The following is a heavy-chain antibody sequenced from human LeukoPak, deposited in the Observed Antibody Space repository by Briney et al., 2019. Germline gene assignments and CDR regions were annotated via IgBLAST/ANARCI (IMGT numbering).Heavy chain of an antibody. CDR3: XXXRYSFAXRGEDAFDV. CDR2: ISAYNGNT. CDR1: GYTFSSYG. Sequence: GASVKLSCKASGYTFSSYGISWVRQAPGQGLEWMAWISAYNGNTNSAQKFQDRVTATTDTSTSTAYIELRSLRPDDTGVDFWXXXRYSFAXRGEDAFDVWGQGTMVIVSS. V-gene: IGHV1-18*01. D-gene: IGHD3-16*01. J-gene: IGHJ3*01.